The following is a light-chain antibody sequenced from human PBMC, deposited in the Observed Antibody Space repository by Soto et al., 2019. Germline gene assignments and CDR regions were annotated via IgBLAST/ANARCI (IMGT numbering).Light chain of an antibody. V-gene: IGKV3-15*01. CDR2: DAS. Sequence: IVMTQTPATLSVSPGGRVTLSCRASQSVSYHVAWYQQKPGQTPRLVTYDASTRASGIPARFSGSRSGTEFSLTISSLQSEDFGIYYCQQYDSWLTFGGGTRWISN. CDR3: QQYDSWLT. CDR1: QSVSYH. J-gene: IGKJ4*01.